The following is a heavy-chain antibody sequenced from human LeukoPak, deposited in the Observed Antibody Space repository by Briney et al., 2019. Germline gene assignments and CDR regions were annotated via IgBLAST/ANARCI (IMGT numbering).Heavy chain of an antibody. D-gene: IGHD3/OR15-3a*01. J-gene: IGHJ6*04. Sequence: GASVKVSCKASGYTFTSYAMHWVRQAPGQRLEWMGWINAGNGNTKYSQKFQGRVTITRDTSASTAYMELSSLRSEDTAVYYCARDLFYRVVNGLALTAGDYYGMDVWGKGTTVTVSS. CDR2: INAGNGNT. CDR3: ARDLFYRVVNGLALTAGDYYGMDV. V-gene: IGHV1-3*01. CDR1: GYTFTSYA.